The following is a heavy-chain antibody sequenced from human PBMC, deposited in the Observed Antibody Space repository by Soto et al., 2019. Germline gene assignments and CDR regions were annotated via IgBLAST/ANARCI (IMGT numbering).Heavy chain of an antibody. V-gene: IGHV4-59*01. Sequence: PSDTLSLTCSVSGGSIRSYYCNWIRQPPGEGLEWIGYVYYTGNTDYSPSLNNRVSITVYVSRNQFPLKLTSVTDADADVYYCGRMEYTAHIIYPFDYWGQGILVTVSS. CDR2: VYYTGNT. D-gene: IGHD1-1*01. CDR3: GRMEYTAHIIYPFDY. J-gene: IGHJ4*02. CDR1: GGSIRSYY.